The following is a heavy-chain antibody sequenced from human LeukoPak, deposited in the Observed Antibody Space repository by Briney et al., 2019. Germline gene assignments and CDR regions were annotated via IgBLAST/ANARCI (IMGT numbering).Heavy chain of an antibody. V-gene: IGHV4-34*01. J-gene: IGHJ4*02. CDR3: AREGFGELSHFDY. D-gene: IGHD3-10*01. CDR1: GGSFSGDY. CDR2: INHSGRT. Sequence: SETLSLTCVVYGGSFSGDYWRWIRQPPGRGLEWIGEINHSGRTNYNPSLKSRVTISVDRSKNQFSLKLSSVTAADTAVYYCAREGFGELSHFDYWGQGTLVTVSS.